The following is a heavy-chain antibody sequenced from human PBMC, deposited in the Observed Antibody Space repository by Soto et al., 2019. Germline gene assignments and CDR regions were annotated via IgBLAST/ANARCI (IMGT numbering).Heavy chain of an antibody. CDR3: VRKTGTTFLGSFFDL. Sequence: TRSLSWRVSGGYSTSGENYWSWIHQTPGKGLEWIGYIFYIGNAYYNPSLQSRVTISVDTSRNQFSLRLTSVTAADTAVYYCVRKTGTTFLGSFFDLWGQGTLVTVSS. CDR1: GGYSTSGENY. D-gene: IGHD1-7*01. V-gene: IGHV4-30-4*01. J-gene: IGHJ4*02. CDR2: IFYIGNA.